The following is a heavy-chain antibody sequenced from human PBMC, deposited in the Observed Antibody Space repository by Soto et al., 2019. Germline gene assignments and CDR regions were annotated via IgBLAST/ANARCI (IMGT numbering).Heavy chain of an antibody. CDR2: IIPIFGTA. CDR1: GGTFSSYA. Sequence: SVKVSCKASGGTFSSYAISWVRQAPGQGLEWMGGIIPIFGTANYAQKFQGRVTITADKSTSTAYMELSSLRSEDTAVYYCASRRISMNWFDPWGQGTLVTVSS. D-gene: IGHD2-15*01. V-gene: IGHV1-69*06. J-gene: IGHJ5*02. CDR3: ASRRISMNWFDP.